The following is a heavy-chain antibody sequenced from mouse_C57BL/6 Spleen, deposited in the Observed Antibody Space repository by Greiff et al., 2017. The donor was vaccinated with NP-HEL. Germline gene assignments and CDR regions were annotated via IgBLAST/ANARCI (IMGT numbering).Heavy chain of an antibody. V-gene: IGHV1-62-2*01. CDR2: FYPGSGSI. CDR3: ARHESRSMITTDYFDY. CDR1: GYTFTEYT. J-gene: IGHJ2*01. Sequence: QVQLQQSGAELVKPGASVKLSCKASGYTFTEYTIHWVKQRSGQGLEWIGWFYPGSGSIKYNEKFKDKATLTADKPSSTVYMELSRLTSEDSAVYFCARHESRSMITTDYFDYWGQGTTLTVSS. D-gene: IGHD2-4*01.